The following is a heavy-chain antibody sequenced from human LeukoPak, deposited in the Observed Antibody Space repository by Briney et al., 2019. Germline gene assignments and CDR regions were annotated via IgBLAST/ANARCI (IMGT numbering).Heavy chain of an antibody. CDR2: MNKDGSEK. Sequence: PGGSLRLSCVASGFSFGKYWMSWVRQAPGKGPEWVANMNKDGSEKYYVDSVKGRFTISRDTAKNSLYLQMNNLRAEDTALYYCARNNDMDVWGQGTTVIVSS. CDR1: GFSFGKYW. J-gene: IGHJ6*02. V-gene: IGHV3-7*03. CDR3: ARNNDMDV. D-gene: IGHD1/OR15-1a*01.